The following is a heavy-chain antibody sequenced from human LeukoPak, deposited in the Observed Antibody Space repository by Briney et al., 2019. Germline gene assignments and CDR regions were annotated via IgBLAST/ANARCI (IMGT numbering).Heavy chain of an antibody. CDR3: ARPIAVAFDAFDI. V-gene: IGHV5-51*01. CDR2: IYPGDSDT. Sequence: GESLKTSWKGSGSSFNNYWIGWVRQMPGKGLEWMGIIYPGDSDTRYSPSFQGQVTISADKSISTAYLQWSSLKASDTAMYYCARPIAVAFDAFDIWGQGTMVTVSS. D-gene: IGHD6-19*01. CDR1: GSSFNNYW. J-gene: IGHJ3*02.